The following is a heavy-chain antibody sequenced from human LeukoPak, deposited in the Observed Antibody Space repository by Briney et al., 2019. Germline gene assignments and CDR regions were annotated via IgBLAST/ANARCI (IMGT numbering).Heavy chain of an antibody. CDR1: GGCISSYY. Sequence: SETLSLTCTVSGGCISSYYWSWIRQPPGKGLEWIGYISYSGSTSYNPSLKSRVTISVDTSKNQFSLKLSSVTAADTAVYYCARTQARLLHDYWGQGTLSPSRQ. CDR3: ARTQARLLHDY. V-gene: IGHV4-59*01. CDR2: ISYSGST. D-gene: IGHD2-15*01. J-gene: IGHJ4*02.